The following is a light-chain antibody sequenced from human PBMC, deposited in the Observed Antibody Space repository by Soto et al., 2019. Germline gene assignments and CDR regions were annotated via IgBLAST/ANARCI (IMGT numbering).Light chain of an antibody. CDR3: QQYGSSPT. CDR1: QSVSCSY. V-gene: IGKV3-20*01. Sequence: EIVLTQSPGTLSLSPGERATLSCRASQSVSCSYLAWYQQKPGQAPRLLIYGASSRATGIPDRFSGSGSGTDFTLTISRLEPEDFAVYYCQQYGSSPTFGGGTKVEIK. J-gene: IGKJ4*01. CDR2: GAS.